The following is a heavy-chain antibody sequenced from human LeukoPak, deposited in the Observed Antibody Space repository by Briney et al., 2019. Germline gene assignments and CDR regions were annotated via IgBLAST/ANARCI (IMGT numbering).Heavy chain of an antibody. CDR3: AREVTTVTTRSVYFDY. CDR1: GGSISSYY. CDR2: IYTSGST. V-gene: IGHV4-4*07. D-gene: IGHD4-17*01. J-gene: IGHJ4*02. Sequence: PSETLSLTCTVSGGSISSYYWSWIRQPAGKGLEWIGRIYTSGSTNYNPSLKSRVTMSVDTSKNQFSLKLSSVTAADTAVYYCAREVTTVTTRSVYFDYWGQGTLVTVSS.